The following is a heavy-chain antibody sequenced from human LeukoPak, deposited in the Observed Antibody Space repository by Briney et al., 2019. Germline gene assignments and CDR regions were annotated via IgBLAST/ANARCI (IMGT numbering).Heavy chain of an antibody. D-gene: IGHD5/OR15-5a*01. CDR3: ARASDIASSHDY. Sequence: ASVKVSCKASGYTFTSYGISWVRQAPGQGLEWMGWISAYSGNTNYAQKLQGRVTMTTDTSTSTAYMELRSLRSDDTAVYYCARASDIASSHDYWGQGTLVTVSS. CDR2: ISAYSGNT. J-gene: IGHJ4*02. CDR1: GYTFTSYG. V-gene: IGHV1-18*01.